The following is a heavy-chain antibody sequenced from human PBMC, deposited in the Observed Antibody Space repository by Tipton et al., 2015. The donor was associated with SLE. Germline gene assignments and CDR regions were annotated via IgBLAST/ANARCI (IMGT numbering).Heavy chain of an antibody. V-gene: IGHV4-34*01. Sequence: TLSLTCAVYGGSFSGYYWNWIRQPPGKGLEWIGEINHSGSTNYNPSLKSRVTISVDTSKNQFSLKLSSVTAADTAVYYCARDSANYLLDYWGQGTLVTVSS. CDR2: INHSGST. J-gene: IGHJ4*02. D-gene: IGHD1-7*01. CDR1: GGSFSGYY. CDR3: ARDSANYLLDY.